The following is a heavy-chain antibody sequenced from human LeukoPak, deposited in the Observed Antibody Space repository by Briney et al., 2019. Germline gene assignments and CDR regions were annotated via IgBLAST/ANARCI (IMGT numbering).Heavy chain of an antibody. D-gene: IGHD1-1*01. J-gene: IGHJ4*02. CDR3: ARWNDNYRAFDY. CDR2: IYHTGNT. Sequence: PSETLSLTCTVSGASFTTYHWNWIRQPPGKGLEWIGYIYHTGNTNSNPSLKSRVTKSIDTSKNQFSLKLTSVTAADTAVYFCARWNDNYRAFDYWGQGTLVTVSS. V-gene: IGHV4-59*01. CDR1: GASFTTYH.